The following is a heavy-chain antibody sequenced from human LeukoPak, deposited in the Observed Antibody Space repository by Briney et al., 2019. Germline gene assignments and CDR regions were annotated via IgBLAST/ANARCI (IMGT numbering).Heavy chain of an antibody. CDR1: GFTFNDYY. V-gene: IGHV3-11*01. Sequence: GGSLRLSCAASGFTFNDYYMSWIRQAPGKGLEWGSYISSGSSTIYYADSVKGRFTISRDNAKNSLYLQMNSLRAEDTAVYYCARLRDYFDYWGQGTLVTVSP. CDR2: ISSGSSTI. J-gene: IGHJ4*02. CDR3: ARLRDYFDY.